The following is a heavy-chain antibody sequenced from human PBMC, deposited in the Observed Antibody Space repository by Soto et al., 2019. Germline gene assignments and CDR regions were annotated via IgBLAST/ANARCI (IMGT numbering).Heavy chain of an antibody. CDR3: ARAELGYCSGGSCYFDY. Sequence: SETLSLTCAVYGGSFSGYYWNWIRQPPGKGLEWIGEINHSGSTNYNPSLKSRVTISVDTSKNQFSLKLSSVTAADTAVYYCARAELGYCSGGSCYFDYWGQGTLVTVSS. CDR1: GGSFSGYY. CDR2: INHSGST. D-gene: IGHD2-15*01. J-gene: IGHJ4*02. V-gene: IGHV4-34*01.